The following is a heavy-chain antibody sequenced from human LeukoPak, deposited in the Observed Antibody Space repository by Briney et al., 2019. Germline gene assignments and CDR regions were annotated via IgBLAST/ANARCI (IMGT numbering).Heavy chain of an antibody. D-gene: IGHD3-9*01. J-gene: IGHJ3*02. CDR2: ISSSSSYI. CDR3: TREGLSIFEDAFDI. CDR1: GFTFSSYS. Sequence: GGSLRLSCAASGFTFSSYSMNWVRQAPGKGLEWASSISSSSSYIYYADSVKGRFTISRDNAKNSLYLQMNSLRTEDTAVYYCTREGLSIFEDAFDIWGQGTMVTVSS. V-gene: IGHV3-21*03.